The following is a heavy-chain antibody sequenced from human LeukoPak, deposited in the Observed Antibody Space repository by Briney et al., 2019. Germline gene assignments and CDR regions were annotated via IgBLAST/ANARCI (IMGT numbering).Heavy chain of an antibody. J-gene: IGHJ3*02. CDR1: GFTFDGYG. CDR3: AREMYSSGWLNAFDI. CDR2: INWNGGST. D-gene: IGHD6-19*01. Sequence: AGGSLRLSCAASGFTFDGYGMSWVRQAPGKGLEWVSGINWNGGSTGYADSMKGRFTVSRDNAKNSLYLQMNSLRAEDTALYYCAREMYSSGWLNAFDIWGQGTMVTVSS. V-gene: IGHV3-20*04.